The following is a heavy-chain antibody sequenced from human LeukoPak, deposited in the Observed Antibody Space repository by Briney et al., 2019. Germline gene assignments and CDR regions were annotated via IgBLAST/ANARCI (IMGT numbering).Heavy chain of an antibody. V-gene: IGHV1-69*05. CDR2: IIPIFGTA. D-gene: IGHD6-19*01. CDR3: ARGSLAVASTLDY. J-gene: IGHJ4*02. Sequence: SVKVSCKASGGTFSSYAISWVRQAPGQGLEWMGGIIPIFGTANYAQNLQGRVTMTTDTSTSTAYMELRSLRSDDTAVYYCARGSLAVASTLDYWGQGTLVTVSS. CDR1: GGTFSSYA.